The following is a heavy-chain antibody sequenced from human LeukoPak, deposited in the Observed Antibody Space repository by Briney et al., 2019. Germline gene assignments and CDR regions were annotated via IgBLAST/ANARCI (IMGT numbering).Heavy chain of an antibody. J-gene: IGHJ5*02. Sequence: SETLSLTCTVSGGSISSYYWNWIRQPAGKGLEWIGRIYTSGSTNYNPSLKSRVTMSVDTSKNQFSLKLRSVTAADMAVYYCARDQLDYYGSGSYYFRGWFDPWGQGTLVTVSS. CDR3: ARDQLDYYGSGSYYFRGWFDP. V-gene: IGHV4-4*07. CDR1: GGSISSYY. D-gene: IGHD3-10*01. CDR2: IYTSGST.